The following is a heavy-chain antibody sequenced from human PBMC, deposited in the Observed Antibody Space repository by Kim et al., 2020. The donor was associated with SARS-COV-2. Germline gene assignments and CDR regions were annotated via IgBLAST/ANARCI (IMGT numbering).Heavy chain of an antibody. Sequence: YYPGSVKGRFTISGEDAKNSLYLQMNSLRAGDKAVYYCARAFVGSNWFDPWGQGTLVTVSS. D-gene: IGHD2-21*01. J-gene: IGHJ5*02. V-gene: IGHV3-13*01. CDR3: ARAFVGSNWFDP.